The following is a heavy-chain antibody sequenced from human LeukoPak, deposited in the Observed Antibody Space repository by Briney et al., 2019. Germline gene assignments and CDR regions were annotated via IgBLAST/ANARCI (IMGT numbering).Heavy chain of an antibody. J-gene: IGHJ4*02. Sequence: EASMKVSCKTSGYIFTHYYLHWGRPAPGQRRGWMGWINPNNGDTNYAQKFQGRVTMTRDTSISTAYMELRSLGSDDTAVYYCASSGWIKYYFDYWGQGTLVTVSS. V-gene: IGHV1-2*02. CDR2: INPNNGDT. CDR1: GYIFTHYY. CDR3: ASSGWIKYYFDY. D-gene: IGHD6-19*01.